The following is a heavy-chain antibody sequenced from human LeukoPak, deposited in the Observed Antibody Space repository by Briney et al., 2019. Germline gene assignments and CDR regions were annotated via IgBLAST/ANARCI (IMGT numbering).Heavy chain of an antibody. Sequence: GGSLRLSCAASGFTVSSNYMSWVRQAPGKGLEWVSVVYSDDTTYYADSVKGRFTISRDNSKNTLYLPMNSLRAEDTAVYYCARGGGYYAIDYWGQGTLVTVSS. D-gene: IGHD1-26*01. J-gene: IGHJ4*02. V-gene: IGHV3-53*01. CDR2: VYSDDTT. CDR3: ARGGGYYAIDY. CDR1: GFTVSSNY.